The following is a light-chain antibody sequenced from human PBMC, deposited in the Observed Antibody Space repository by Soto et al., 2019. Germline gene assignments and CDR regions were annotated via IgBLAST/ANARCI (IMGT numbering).Light chain of an antibody. CDR2: AAS. CDR1: QSVSSY. V-gene: IGKV3-11*01. J-gene: IGKJ4*01. CDR3: QQRSNWQST. Sequence: EIVLTQSPATLSLSPGERATLSCRASQSVSSYLAWYQQKPGQAPRLLIYAASNRATGIPARFSGSGSGTDFTLTISSLEPEDFAVYYCQQRSNWQSTFGGGTKVEIK.